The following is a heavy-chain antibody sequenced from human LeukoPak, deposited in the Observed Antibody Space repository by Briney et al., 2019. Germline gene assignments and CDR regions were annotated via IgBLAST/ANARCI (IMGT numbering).Heavy chain of an antibody. J-gene: IGHJ3*01. D-gene: IGHD2-2*01. CDR1: GFTFSSYW. V-gene: IGHV3-7*01. CDR3: ASAASNPGAFDV. CDR2: IKQDGSET. Sequence: PGGSLRLSCAASGFTFSSYWMSWVRQAPGKGLEWVANIKQDGSETYYVDSVKGRFTISRDNFKNTLQMNSLRAEDTAVYYCASAASNPGAFDVWGLRTMVTVSS.